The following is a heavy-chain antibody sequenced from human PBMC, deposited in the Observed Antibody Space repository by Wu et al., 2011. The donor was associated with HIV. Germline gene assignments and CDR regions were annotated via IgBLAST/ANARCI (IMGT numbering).Heavy chain of an antibody. CDR2: IIPILEKP. Sequence: QVQLVQSGAEVKKPGSSVKVSCKASGDSLNFYAITWVRQAPGEGLEWMGRIIPILEKPKYAQKYQGRVAITADESTSTAYMELSSLGSEDTAVYYCAGPRGYSYGSFDYWGQGTLVIVSS. CDR1: GDSLNFYA. J-gene: IGHJ4*02. D-gene: IGHD5-18*01. CDR3: AGPRGYSYGSFDY. V-gene: IGHV1-69*15.